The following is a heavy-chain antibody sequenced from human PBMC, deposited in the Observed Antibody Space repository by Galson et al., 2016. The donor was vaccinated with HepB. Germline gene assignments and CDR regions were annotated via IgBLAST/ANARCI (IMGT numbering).Heavy chain of an antibody. CDR3: AKCLVPAALGQGLDL. V-gene: IGHV3-23*01. CDR1: GFTFSSFA. D-gene: IGHD2-2*01. Sequence: SLRLSCAASGFTFSSFAMGWVRQAPGKGLEWVSVIGSGGADTHYADSVQGRFTISRDNSKNTLFLQMNSLRAEDTALYYCAKCLVPAALGQGLDLWGQGTMVSVSS. J-gene: IGHJ3*01. CDR2: IGSGGADT.